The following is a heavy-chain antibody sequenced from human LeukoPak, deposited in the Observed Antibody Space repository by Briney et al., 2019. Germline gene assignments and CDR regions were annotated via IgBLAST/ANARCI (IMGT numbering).Heavy chain of an antibody. Sequence: GGSLRLSCAASGFTFSSYGMHWVRQAPGKGLEWVAVISYDGSNKYYADSVKGRFTISRDNSKNTLYLQMNSLRAEDTAVYYCAKEGTIFGVVIIDGYFDYWGQGTLVTVSS. CDR1: GFTFSSYG. CDR2: ISYDGSNK. D-gene: IGHD3-3*01. V-gene: IGHV3-30*18. CDR3: AKEGTIFGVVIIDGYFDY. J-gene: IGHJ4*02.